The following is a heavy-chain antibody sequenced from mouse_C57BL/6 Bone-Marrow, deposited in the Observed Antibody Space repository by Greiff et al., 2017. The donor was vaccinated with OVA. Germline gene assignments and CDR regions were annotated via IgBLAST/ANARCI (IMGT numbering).Heavy chain of an antibody. D-gene: IGHD2-3*01. J-gene: IGHJ3*01. CDR2: IYPGSGNT. V-gene: IGHV1-76*01. CDR3: ARRGDYDGYDVDFAY. CDR1: GYTFTDYY. Sequence: VQLQESGAELVRPGASVKLSCKASGYTFTDYYINWVKQRPGQGLEWIARIYPGSGNTYYNEKFKGKATLTAEKSSSTAYMQLSSLTSEDSAVYFCARRGDYDGYDVDFAYWGQGTLVTVSA.